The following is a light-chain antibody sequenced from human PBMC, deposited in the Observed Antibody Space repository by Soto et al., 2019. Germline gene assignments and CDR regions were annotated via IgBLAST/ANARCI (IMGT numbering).Light chain of an antibody. CDR1: SSNIGSNY. CDR2: RNN. V-gene: IGLV1-47*01. J-gene: IGLJ2*01. CDR3: AAWDDSPSVVV. Sequence: QSVLTQPPSASGTPGQRVTISCSGSSSNIGSNYVYWYQQLPGTAPKLLIYRNNQRPSGVPARFSGSKSGTSASLAISGLRSEDEADYYCAAWDDSPSVVVFGGGTKVTVL.